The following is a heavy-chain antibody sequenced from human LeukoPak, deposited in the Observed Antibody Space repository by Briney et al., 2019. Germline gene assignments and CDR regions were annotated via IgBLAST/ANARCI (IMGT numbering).Heavy chain of an antibody. D-gene: IGHD2-2*01. CDR2: ISSSSSYI. V-gene: IGHV3-21*01. J-gene: IGHJ4*02. CDR3: ARDSSHYCSSTSCYSSGLDY. CDR1: GFTFSSYS. Sequence: GGSLRLSCAASGFTFSSYSMNWVRQAPGKGLEWVSSISSSSSYIYYADSVKGRFTISRDNAKNSLYLQMNSLRAEDTAVYYCARDSSHYCSSTSCYSSGLDYWGQGTLVTVSS.